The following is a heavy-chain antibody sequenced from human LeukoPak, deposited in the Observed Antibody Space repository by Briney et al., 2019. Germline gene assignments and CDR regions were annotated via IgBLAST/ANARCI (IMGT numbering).Heavy chain of an antibody. CDR1: GFSFSDSG. V-gene: IGHV3-33*08. D-gene: IGHD1-26*01. CDR2: LWSDERIK. Sequence: GGSLRLSCEASGFSFSDSGMHWVRQAPGKGLKWVAVLWSDERIKYYADLVKGRYTISRDNSKKTVWLQMDSLTVEDTALYYCATEGPDGTYSYFHHWGQGTLVIVSS. CDR3: ATEGPDGTYSYFHH. J-gene: IGHJ4*02.